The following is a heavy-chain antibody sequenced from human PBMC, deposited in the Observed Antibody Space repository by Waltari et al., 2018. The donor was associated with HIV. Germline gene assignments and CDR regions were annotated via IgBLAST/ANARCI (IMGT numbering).Heavy chain of an antibody. CDR1: GGTFSRYA. D-gene: IGHD5-18*01. CDR2: IIPIFGTA. Sequence: QVQLVQSGAEVKKPGYSVKVSCKASGGTFSRYALSWVRPAPGQGLEWMGGIIPIFGTANYAQKFQGRVTITADESTSTAYMELSSLRSEDTAVYYCARGDIQLWFSDYYYGMDVWGQGTTVTVSS. CDR3: ARGDIQLWFSDYYYGMDV. J-gene: IGHJ6*02. V-gene: IGHV1-69*01.